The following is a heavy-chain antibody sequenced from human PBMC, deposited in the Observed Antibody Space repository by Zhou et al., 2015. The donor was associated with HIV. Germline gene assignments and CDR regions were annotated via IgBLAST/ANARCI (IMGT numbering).Heavy chain of an antibody. CDR2: ISSDSNMR. D-gene: IGHD2-21*01. V-gene: IGHV3-21*02. J-gene: IGHJ4*02. CDR1: GFSFRAHM. Sequence: EVQLVESGGALVKRGESLRLSCRASGFSFRAHMMDWVRQAPGRGLEWVASISSDSNMRHYGDSVRGRFTISRDNGNSSMFLQLNSLRDEDSGIYYCATSLRLLRGPIWGQGTLVTVSS. CDR3: ATSLRLLRGPI.